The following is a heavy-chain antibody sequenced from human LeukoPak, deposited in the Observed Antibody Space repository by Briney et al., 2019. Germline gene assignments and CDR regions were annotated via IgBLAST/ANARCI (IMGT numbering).Heavy chain of an antibody. V-gene: IGHV3-23*01. J-gene: IGHJ4*02. CDR1: GFTFSTYA. D-gene: IGHD6-19*01. CDR2: VSGTGGRT. Sequence: GGSLRLSCAASGFTFSTYAMSWVRQAPGKGLEWVSVVSGTGGRTYYADSVKGRFTISRDNSKNTLYLQMNSLRAEDTAVYYCAKGSAVADIYFDYWGQGTLVTVSS. CDR3: AKGSAVADIYFDY.